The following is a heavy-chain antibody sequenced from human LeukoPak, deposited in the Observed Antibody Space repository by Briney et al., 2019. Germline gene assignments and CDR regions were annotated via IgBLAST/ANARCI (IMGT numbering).Heavy chain of an antibody. CDR1: GFTFSSYE. D-gene: IGHD1-26*01. CDR3: ARGTRHGWELVV. V-gene: IGHV3-48*03. J-gene: IGHJ4*02. CDR2: ISSSGSSI. Sequence: PGGSLRLSCAASGFTFSSYEMNWVRQAPGKGLEWVSYISSSGSSISYADSVKGRFTISRDNAKNSPYLQMNSLRAEDTAVYYCARGTRHGWELVVWGQGTLVTVSS.